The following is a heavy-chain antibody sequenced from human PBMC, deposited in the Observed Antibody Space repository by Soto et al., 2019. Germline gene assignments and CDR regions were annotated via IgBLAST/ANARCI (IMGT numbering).Heavy chain of an antibody. V-gene: IGHV3-30-3*01. CDR3: ARVKLEPLQFPRFDI. Sequence: PGGSLRLSCAASGFTFSSYAMHWVRQAPGKGLEWVAVISYDGSNKYYADSVKGRFTISRDNSKNTLYLQMNSLRAEDTAVYYCARVKLEPLQFPRFDIWGQGTMVTVSS. D-gene: IGHD1-1*01. J-gene: IGHJ3*02. CDR2: ISYDGSNK. CDR1: GFTFSSYA.